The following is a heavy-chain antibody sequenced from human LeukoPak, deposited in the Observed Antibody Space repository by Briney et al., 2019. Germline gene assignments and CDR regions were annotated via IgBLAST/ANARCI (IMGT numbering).Heavy chain of an antibody. V-gene: IGHV1-2*02. CDR2: INPNSGGT. J-gene: IGHJ4*02. CDR3: ARDSGYGTLYYFEY. D-gene: IGHD5-18*01. CDR1: GYTFTGYY. Sequence: ASVKVSCKASGYTFTGYYMHWVRQAPGQGLEWMGWINPNSGGTNYAQKFQGRVTMTRDTSISTAYMELSRLRFDDTAAYYCARDSGYGTLYYFEYWGQGTLVTVSS.